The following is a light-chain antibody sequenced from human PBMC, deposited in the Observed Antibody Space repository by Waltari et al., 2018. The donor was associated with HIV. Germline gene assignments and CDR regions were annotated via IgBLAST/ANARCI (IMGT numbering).Light chain of an antibody. CDR2: DVS. V-gene: IGLV2-11*01. CDR1: RSDVGGYNY. Sequence: SALTQPRSVSGSPGQPVTISCTGTRSDVGGYNYVTWYQQHPGKAPKLMIYDVSKRPSGVPDRFSGSKSGNTASLTISGLQAEDEADYYCCSYAGSYGVVFGGGTKLTVL. CDR3: CSYAGSYGVV. J-gene: IGLJ2*01.